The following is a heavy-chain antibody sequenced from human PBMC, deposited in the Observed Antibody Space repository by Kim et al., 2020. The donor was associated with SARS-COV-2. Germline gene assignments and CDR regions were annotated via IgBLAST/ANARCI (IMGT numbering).Heavy chain of an antibody. CDR3: ARDTRDYYGMDV. Sequence: YYADTVNGRLTIARDNSKNTLYLQMNSLRAEDTAVYYCARDTRDYYGMDVWGQGTTVTVSS. J-gene: IGHJ6*02. V-gene: IGHV3-33*01.